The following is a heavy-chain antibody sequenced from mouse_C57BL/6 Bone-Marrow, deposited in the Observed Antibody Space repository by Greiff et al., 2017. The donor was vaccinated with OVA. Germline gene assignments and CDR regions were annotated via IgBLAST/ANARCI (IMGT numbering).Heavy chain of an antibody. CDR3: ARYDYDRRDYFDY. CDR2: IDPSDSYT. D-gene: IGHD2-4*01. J-gene: IGHJ2*01. Sequence: QVQLQQPGAELVMPGASVKLSCKASGYTFTSYWMHWVKQRPGQGLEWIGEIDPSDSYTNYNQKFKGKSTLTVDKSSSTAYMQLSSLTSEYSAVYYCARYDYDRRDYFDYWGQGTTLTVSS. V-gene: IGHV1-69*01. CDR1: GYTFTSYW.